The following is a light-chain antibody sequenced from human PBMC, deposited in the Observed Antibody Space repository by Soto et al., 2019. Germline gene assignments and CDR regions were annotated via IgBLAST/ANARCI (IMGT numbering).Light chain of an antibody. CDR3: QQCDRSPWT. CDR2: GAS. Sequence: EIVLTQSPGTLSLSPGERATLSCRASQTINCNYLVWFQQKPGQAPRLLIYGASSRATGIPDRFSGSGSGTDFTLTISSLEPEDFAVYYCQQCDRSPWTFGQGTKVEIK. J-gene: IGKJ1*01. CDR1: QTINCNY. V-gene: IGKV3-20*01.